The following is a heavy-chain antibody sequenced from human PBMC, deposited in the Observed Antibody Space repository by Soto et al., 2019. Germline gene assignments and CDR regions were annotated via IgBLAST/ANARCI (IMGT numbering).Heavy chain of an antibody. D-gene: IGHD2-21*02. CDR1: GFTFNTYA. CDR3: AKGFIVVVTAIRPDDNFDV. Sequence: EVQLLESGGSLVQPGWSLRLSCAASGFTFNTYAMNWVRQVPGKGLEWVASISGGGGSTYYADSVKGRFTISRDTSKNTLYLQMNSLSAEDTAVYYCAKGFIVVVTAIRPDDNFDVWGQGTMVTVSS. V-gene: IGHV3-23*01. CDR2: ISGGGGST. J-gene: IGHJ3*01.